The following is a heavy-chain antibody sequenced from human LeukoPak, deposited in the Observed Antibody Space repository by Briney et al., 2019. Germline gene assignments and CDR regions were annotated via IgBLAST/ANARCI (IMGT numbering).Heavy chain of an antibody. D-gene: IGHD5-18*01. CDR2: IYSGGST. J-gene: IGHJ4*02. V-gene: IGHV3-53*01. CDR3: ARDLDSYGYLDY. CDR1: GFTVSSNY. Sequence: PGGSLRLSCAASGFTVSSNYMSWVRQAPGKGLEWVSVIYSGGSTYYADSVKGRFTISRDSSKNTLHLQMNSLRAEDTAVYYCARDLDSYGYLDYWGQGTLVTVSS.